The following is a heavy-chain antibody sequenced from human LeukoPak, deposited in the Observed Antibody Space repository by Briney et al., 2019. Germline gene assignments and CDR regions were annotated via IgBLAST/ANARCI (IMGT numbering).Heavy chain of an antibody. CDR2: IYSDGTT. V-gene: IGHV3-53*01. CDR1: GFIVSNNY. D-gene: IGHD4-11*01. J-gene: IGHJ4*02. CDR3: ARGSAYSDSFKVDY. Sequence: PGGSLRLSCAASGFIVSNNYMNWVRQAPGRGLKGVSVIYSDGTTFYTDSVKGRFTISRDNSKNTVYLQMNSLRADDTAVYFCARGSAYSDSFKVDYWGQGTLVTVSS.